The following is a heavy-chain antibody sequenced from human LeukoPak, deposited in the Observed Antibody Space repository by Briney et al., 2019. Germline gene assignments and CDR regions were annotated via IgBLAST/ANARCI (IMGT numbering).Heavy chain of an antibody. J-gene: IGHJ4*02. D-gene: IGHD6-19*01. CDR3: ARHAAYSCGWSFDC. Sequence: GESLKISCKGSGYTFTDYWIGWVRQMPGKGLEWMGIIYPGDSDTTCSPSFQGQVSISADKSINTAYLQWSSLKASDTAIYYCARHAAYSCGWSFDCWGQGTLVTVSS. CDR1: GYTFTDYW. CDR2: IYPGDSDT. V-gene: IGHV5-51*01.